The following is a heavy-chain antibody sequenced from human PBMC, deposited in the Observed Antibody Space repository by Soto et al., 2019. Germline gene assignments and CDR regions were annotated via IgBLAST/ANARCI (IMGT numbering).Heavy chain of an antibody. Sequence: GGSLRLSCAASGFTFGVYDMSWVRQAPGKGLEWVSGVRASGGSPDYADSVKGRFTISRDNSKNTVYLQMNSLSAEDTALYYCATNYYHSSGSPGDDVFDTWGQGTMVTVSS. V-gene: IGHV3-23*01. CDR3: ATNYYHSSGSPGDDVFDT. CDR1: GFTFGVYD. J-gene: IGHJ3*02. D-gene: IGHD3-22*01. CDR2: VRASGGSP.